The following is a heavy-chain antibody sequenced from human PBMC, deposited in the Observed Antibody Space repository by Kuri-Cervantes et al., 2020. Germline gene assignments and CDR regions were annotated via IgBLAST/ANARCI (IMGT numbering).Heavy chain of an antibody. V-gene: IGHV1-18*04. CDR3: ARVGDSSSWYSYYYYGMDV. CDR1: GYTFTSYY. J-gene: IGHJ6*02. Sequence: ASVKVSCKASGYTFTSYYMHWVRQAPGQGLEWMGWISAYNGNTNYAQKLQGRVTMTTDTSTSAAYMELRSLRSDDTAVYYCARVGDSSSWYSYYYYGMDVWGQGTTVTVSS. D-gene: IGHD6-13*01. CDR2: ISAYNGNT.